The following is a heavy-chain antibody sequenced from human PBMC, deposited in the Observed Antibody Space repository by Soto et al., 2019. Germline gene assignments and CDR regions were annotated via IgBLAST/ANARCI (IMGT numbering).Heavy chain of an antibody. J-gene: IGHJ4*02. V-gene: IGHV1-3*01. CDR2: INAGNGNT. CDR1: GYTSTSYS. D-gene: IGHD2-15*01. CDR3: ARGPGGPDGPGDY. Sequence: GASVKVSCKASGYTSTSYSMHWVRQAPGQRLEWMGWINAGNGNTKYSQKFQGRVTITRDTSASTAYMELSSLRSEDTAVYYCARGPGGPDGPGDYWGQGTLVTVSS.